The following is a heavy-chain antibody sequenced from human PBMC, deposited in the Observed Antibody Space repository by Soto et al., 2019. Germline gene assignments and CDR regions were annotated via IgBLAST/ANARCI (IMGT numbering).Heavy chain of an antibody. J-gene: IGHJ6*02. V-gene: IGHV3-21*01. CDR3: ARDQDRDYYGSGREPYGMDV. Sequence: EVQLVESGGGLVKPGGSLRLSCAASGFTFSSYSMNWVRQAPGKGLEWVSSISSSSSYIYYADSVKGRFTISRDNAKNSLYLQMNSLRAEDTAVYYCARDQDRDYYGSGREPYGMDVWGQGTTVTVSS. D-gene: IGHD3-10*01. CDR1: GFTFSSYS. CDR2: ISSSSSYI.